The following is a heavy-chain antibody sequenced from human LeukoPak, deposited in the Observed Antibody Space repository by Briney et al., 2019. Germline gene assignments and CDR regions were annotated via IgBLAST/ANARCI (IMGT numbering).Heavy chain of an antibody. CDR2: ISSSSSYI. CDR1: GFTFSSYS. CDR3: ARDMSRDYGGSIDY. D-gene: IGHD4-23*01. Sequence: PGGSLTLSCAASGFTFSSYSMNWVRHAPGKGLEWVSSISSSSSYIYYADSVKGRFTISRDNAKNSLYLQMNSLRAEDTAVYYCARDMSRDYGGSIDYWGQGTLVTVSS. V-gene: IGHV3-21*01. J-gene: IGHJ4*02.